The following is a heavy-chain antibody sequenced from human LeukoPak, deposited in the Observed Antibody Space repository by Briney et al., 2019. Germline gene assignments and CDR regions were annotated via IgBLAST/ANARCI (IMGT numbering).Heavy chain of an antibody. V-gene: IGHV3-21*01. CDR3: AKPRSGYDWGNFDY. CDR2: ITSSGTYI. J-gene: IGHJ4*02. CDR1: GFTFNNYN. D-gene: IGHD5-12*01. Sequence: PGGSLRLSCATSGFTFNNYNMNWVRQAPGRALEWVSSITSSGTYILYADSVKGRFTISRDNSKNTLYLQMNSLRAEDTAVYYCAKPRSGYDWGNFDYWGQGTLVTVSS.